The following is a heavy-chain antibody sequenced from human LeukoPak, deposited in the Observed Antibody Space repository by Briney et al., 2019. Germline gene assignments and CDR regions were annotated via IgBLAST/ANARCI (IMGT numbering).Heavy chain of an antibody. CDR2: INPSGGST. CDR1: GYTFTSYY. J-gene: IGHJ4*02. Sequence: ASVKVSCKASGYTFTSYYMHWVRQAPGQGLEWMGIINPSGGSTSYAQKFQGRVTMTRDMSTSTVYMELSSLRSDDTAVYYCARESRDTAWSLDLWGQGTLVTVSS. D-gene: IGHD1-1*01. V-gene: IGHV1-46*01. CDR3: ARESRDTAWSLDL.